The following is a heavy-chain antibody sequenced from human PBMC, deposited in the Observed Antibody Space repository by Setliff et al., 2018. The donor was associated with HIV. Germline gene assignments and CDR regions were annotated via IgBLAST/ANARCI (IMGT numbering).Heavy chain of an antibody. Sequence: GGSLRLSCAASGFTFSSYWMSWVRQAPGKGLEWVANIKQDGSEKYYVDSVKGRSTISRDNAKNSLYLQMNSLRAEDTAVYYCARETRPGLTRSGFDYWGQGTLVTVSS. CDR1: GFTFSSYW. V-gene: IGHV3-7*05. J-gene: IGHJ4*02. CDR2: IKQDGSEK. CDR3: ARETRPGLTRSGFDY. D-gene: IGHD1-1*01.